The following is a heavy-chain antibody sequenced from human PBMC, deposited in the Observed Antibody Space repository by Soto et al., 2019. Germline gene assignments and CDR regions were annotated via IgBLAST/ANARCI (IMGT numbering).Heavy chain of an antibody. J-gene: IGHJ4*02. CDR3: ARDPGQITMVRGVSDY. Sequence: EVQLVESGGGLVQPGGSLRLSCAASGFTFSSYSMNWVRQAPGKGLEWVSYISSSSSTKYYADSVKGRFTISRDNAKNSLYPQMNILRDEDTAVYYCARDPGQITMVRGVSDYWGQGTLVAVSS. V-gene: IGHV3-48*02. CDR1: GFTFSSYS. D-gene: IGHD3-10*01. CDR2: ISSSSSTK.